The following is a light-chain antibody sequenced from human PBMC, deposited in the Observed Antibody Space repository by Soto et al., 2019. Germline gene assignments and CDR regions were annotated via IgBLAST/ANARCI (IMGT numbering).Light chain of an antibody. V-gene: IGLV2-11*01. CDR2: DVS. J-gene: IGLJ1*01. CDR3: CSYAGSYTLYV. Sequence: QSALTQPRSVSGSPGQSVTISCTGTSSDVGGYDYVPWYQKHPGKAPNLVIYDVSERPSGVPDRISGSKSGNTASLTISGLQAEDEADYYCCSYAGSYTLYVFGTGTKVTVL. CDR1: SSDVGGYDY.